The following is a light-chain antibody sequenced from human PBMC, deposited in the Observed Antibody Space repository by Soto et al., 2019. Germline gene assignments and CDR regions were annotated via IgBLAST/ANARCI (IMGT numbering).Light chain of an antibody. V-gene: IGKV1-6*01. Sequence: AIQMTQSPSSLSASVGDRVTITCRASQGIRNDLGWYQQKPGKAPKLLIYAASSLQSGVPSTFSGSGSGTDFTLTISSLQPEDFATYYCQQYNNWPPSTFGQGTKVEIK. CDR1: QGIRND. CDR2: AAS. CDR3: QQYNNWPPST. J-gene: IGKJ1*01.